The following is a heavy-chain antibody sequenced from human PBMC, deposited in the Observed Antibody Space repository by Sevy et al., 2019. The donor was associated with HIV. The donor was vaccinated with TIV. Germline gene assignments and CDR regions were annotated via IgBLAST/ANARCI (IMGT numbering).Heavy chain of an antibody. CDR3: AGGDTTMITDLDY. Sequence: GGSLRLSCAASGLTLTTTGMSWVRQAPGKGLEWVAGVTSDGTTYYADSVRDRVTVSRDNSKNTLYLQLNSLRAEDTAVFYCAGGDTTMITDLDYWGQGTLVTVSS. CDR2: VTSDGTT. D-gene: IGHD3-16*01. V-gene: IGHV3-23*01. CDR1: GLTLTTTG. J-gene: IGHJ4*02.